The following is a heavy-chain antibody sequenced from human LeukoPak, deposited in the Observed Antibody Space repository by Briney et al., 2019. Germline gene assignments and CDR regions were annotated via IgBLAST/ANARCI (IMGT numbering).Heavy chain of an antibody. CDR1: GYTFTSYY. CDR2: INPSGGST. D-gene: IGHD6-19*01. CDR3: ARCRYSSGWYGSSDWYFDL. J-gene: IGHJ2*01. V-gene: IGHV1-46*01. Sequence: ASVKVSCKASGYTFTSYYMHWVRQAPGQGLEWMGIINPSGGSTSYAQKFQGRVTMTRDMSTSTVYMELSSLRSEDTAVYYCARCRYSSGWYGSSDWYFDLWGRGTLVTVSS.